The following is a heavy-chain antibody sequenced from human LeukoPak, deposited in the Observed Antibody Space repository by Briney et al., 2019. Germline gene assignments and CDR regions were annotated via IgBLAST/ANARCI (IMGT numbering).Heavy chain of an antibody. CDR2: ISGSGGST. CDR1: GFTFSSYA. J-gene: IGHJ5*02. Sequence: GGSLRLSCAASGFTFSSYAMSWVRQAPGKWLEWVSAISGSGGSTYYADSVKGRFTISRDNSKNTLYLQMNSLRAEDTAVYYCAKDRWGSSCYQSGWFDPWGQGTLVTVSS. D-gene: IGHD6-13*01. CDR3: AKDRWGSSCYQSGWFDP. V-gene: IGHV3-23*01.